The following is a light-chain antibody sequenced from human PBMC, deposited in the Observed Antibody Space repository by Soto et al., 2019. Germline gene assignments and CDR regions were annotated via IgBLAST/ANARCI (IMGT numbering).Light chain of an antibody. V-gene: IGKV1-8*01. CDR3: QQYNSYLVT. CDR2: AAS. J-gene: IGKJ4*01. Sequence: AIRMTQSPSSLSASTGDRVTITCLASQGISSYLAWYQQKPGKAPKLLIYAASTLQSGVPSRFSGSGSGTEFTLTISSLQPDDFATYYCQQYNSYLVTFGGGTKVDIK. CDR1: QGISSY.